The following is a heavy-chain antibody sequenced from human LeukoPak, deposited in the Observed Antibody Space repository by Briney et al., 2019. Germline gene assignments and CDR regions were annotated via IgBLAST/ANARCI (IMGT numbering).Heavy chain of an antibody. CDR2: ISSSSSYI. V-gene: IGHV3-21*01. CDR3: ARARATTFGVVIPYNWFDP. J-gene: IGHJ5*02. D-gene: IGHD3-3*01. Sequence: GGSLRLSCAASGFTFSSYSMNWVRQAPGKGLEWVSSISSSSSYIYYADSVKGRFTISRDNAKNSLYLQMNSLRAEDTAVYYCARARATTFGVVIPYNWFDPWGQGTLVTVSS. CDR1: GFTFSSYS.